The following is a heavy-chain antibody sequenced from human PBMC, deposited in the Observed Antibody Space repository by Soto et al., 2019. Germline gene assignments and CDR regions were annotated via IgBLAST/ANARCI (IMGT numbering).Heavy chain of an antibody. J-gene: IGHJ2*01. D-gene: IGHD3-10*01. Sequence: QVQLVESGGGVVQPGRSLRLSCAASGFTFSSYGMHWVRQAPGKGLEWVAGIWYDGSNKYYADSVKGRFTISRDNSKNTLYLQMNSLRAEDTAVYYCARDLKMRDGDWYFDLWGRGTLVTVSS. V-gene: IGHV3-33*01. CDR1: GFTFSSYG. CDR2: IWYDGSNK. CDR3: ARDLKMRDGDWYFDL.